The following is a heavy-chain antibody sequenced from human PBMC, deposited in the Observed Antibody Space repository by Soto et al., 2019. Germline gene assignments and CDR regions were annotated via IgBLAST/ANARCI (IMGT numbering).Heavy chain of an antibody. D-gene: IGHD2-15*01. CDR1: SFPHSSGRD. V-gene: IGHV4-38-2*01. Sequence: LEPPSHPQVLSSFPHSSGRDLRFIRKPPGKGLEWIGSIFHGGNTYYNPSLKSRVTISVDMSKNQFSLKLNSVTAADTAVYSCARARWYDAFDVLGQGKVVTGSS. CDR2: IFHGGNT. CDR3: ARARWYDAFDV. J-gene: IGHJ3*01.